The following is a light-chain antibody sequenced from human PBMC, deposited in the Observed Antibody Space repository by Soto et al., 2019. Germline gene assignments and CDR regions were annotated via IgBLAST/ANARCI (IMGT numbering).Light chain of an antibody. V-gene: IGKV1-5*03. CDR2: KAS. Sequence: DIQMTQSPSTLSASIGDRVTITCRASQSISNWLAWYQQKPGKAPNLLIYKASSLESGVPSRLSGSGSGTEVTLTISSLQPADVATFFCQQYSSYAHTFGQGTKVQSK. CDR3: QQYSSYAHT. CDR1: QSISNW. J-gene: IGKJ2*01.